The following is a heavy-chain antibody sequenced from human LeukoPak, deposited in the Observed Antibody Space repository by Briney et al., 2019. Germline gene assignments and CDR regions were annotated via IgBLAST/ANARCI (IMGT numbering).Heavy chain of an antibody. CDR3: ARGRSKNQIAARRTLYFDY. D-gene: IGHD6-6*01. V-gene: IGHV4-34*01. CDR2: INHSGST. Sequence: SETLSLTCAVYGGSFSGYYWSWVRQPPGKGLEWIGEINHSGSTNYNPSLKSRVTISVDTSKNQFSLKLSSVTAADTAVYYCARGRSKNQIAARRTLYFDYWGQGTLVTVSS. J-gene: IGHJ4*02. CDR1: GGSFSGYY.